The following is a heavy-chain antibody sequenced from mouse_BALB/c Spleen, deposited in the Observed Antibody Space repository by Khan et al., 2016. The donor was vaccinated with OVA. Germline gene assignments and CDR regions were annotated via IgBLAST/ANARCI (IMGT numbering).Heavy chain of an antibody. CDR2: ISSGGDYT. V-gene: IGHV5-6*01. D-gene: IGHD4-1*01. CDR3: ESHLTGSFAY. Sequence: EVQLQESGGDLVKPGGSLKLSCAASGFTFSSYSMSWVRQTPDKRLEWVATISSGGDYTYYPDSVKGRFTISRDNARNTLYLQMSSLKSEDTAMYYCESHLTGSFAYWGQGTLVTVSA. CDR1: GFTFSSYS. J-gene: IGHJ3*01.